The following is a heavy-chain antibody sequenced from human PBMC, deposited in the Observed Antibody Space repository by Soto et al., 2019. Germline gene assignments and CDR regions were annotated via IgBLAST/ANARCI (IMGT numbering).Heavy chain of an antibody. V-gene: IGHV1-3*05. CDR3: ARPRLRGGGDFDY. D-gene: IGHD2-21*01. CDR1: GYTFTSYA. CDR2: INAGNANT. Sequence: QVQLVQSGAEEKKPGASVKVSCKASGYTFTSYAVHWVRQAPGQRLEWMGWINAGNANTKYSEKFQGRVTIIRDTSASTAYMELSSLRSEDTAVYYCARPRLRGGGDFDYSGQGTLVTVSS. J-gene: IGHJ4*02.